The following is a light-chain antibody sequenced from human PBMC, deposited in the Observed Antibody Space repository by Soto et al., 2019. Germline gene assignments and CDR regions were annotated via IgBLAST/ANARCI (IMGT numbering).Light chain of an antibody. CDR3: HQYGSPPRT. CDR1: QSVTRNY. J-gene: IGKJ1*01. V-gene: IGKV3-20*01. Sequence: EIVLTQSPGTLSLSTGERATLSCTASQSVTRNYLAWYQQKPGQAPRLLIYGASNRATGISDRFSGSGSGTDFTLTISRLEPEDFAVYSCHQYGSPPRTFGQGTKVEIK. CDR2: GAS.